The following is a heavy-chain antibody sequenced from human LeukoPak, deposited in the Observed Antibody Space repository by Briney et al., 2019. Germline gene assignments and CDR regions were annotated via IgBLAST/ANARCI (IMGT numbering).Heavy chain of an antibody. V-gene: IGHV3-30*03. CDR1: GFTFSSYW. J-gene: IGHJ6*02. Sequence: GGSLRLSCAASGFTFSSYWMNWARQAPGKGLEWVAVIPYDGSNKYYADSVKGRFTISRDNSKNTLYLQMNSLRAEDTAVYYCARSYSSSVPYGMDVWGQGTTVTVSS. CDR2: IPYDGSNK. CDR3: ARSYSSSVPYGMDV. D-gene: IGHD6-6*01.